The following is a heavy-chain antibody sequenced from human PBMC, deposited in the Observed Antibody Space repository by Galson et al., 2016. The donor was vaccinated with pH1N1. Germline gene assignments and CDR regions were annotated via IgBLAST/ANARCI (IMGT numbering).Heavy chain of an antibody. Sequence: LRLSCAASGFSFSDYWISWVRQAPGKGLEWVANIKQDGSEIYYVDSVKGRCTISRDNVKNSVSLQMNSLRVEDTGVYYCVRAIGGAASYWGQGTLVTVSS. CDR3: VRAIGGAASY. CDR2: IKQDGSEI. D-gene: IGHD6-13*01. J-gene: IGHJ4*02. CDR1: GFSFSDYW. V-gene: IGHV3-7*01.